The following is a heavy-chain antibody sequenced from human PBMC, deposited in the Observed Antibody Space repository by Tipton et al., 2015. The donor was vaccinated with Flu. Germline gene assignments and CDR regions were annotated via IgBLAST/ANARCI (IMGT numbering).Heavy chain of an antibody. J-gene: IGHJ4*02. D-gene: IGHD6-13*01. CDR1: GASISSNGYY. Sequence: TLSLTCTVSGASISSNGYYWTWIRRHPGEGLEWIGYIYNGGSPAYNSSLKSRVSISIDTSKNQFSLNMRSVTAADTAVYYCARVGWQQPSPYYWGQGTSVTVSS. V-gene: IGHV4-31*03. CDR2: IYNGGSP. CDR3: ARVGWQQPSPYY.